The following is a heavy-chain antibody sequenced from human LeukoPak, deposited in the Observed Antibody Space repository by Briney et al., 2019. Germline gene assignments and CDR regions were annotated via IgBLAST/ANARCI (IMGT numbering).Heavy chain of an antibody. CDR1: GFTFRRYW. CDR2: IKQDGSEK. Sequence: GGSLGLSCAASGFTFRRYWMSWARQASGKGLEWVANIKQDGSEKYYVDSVKGRFTISRDNAKNSLYLQMNSLRAEDTAVYYCVGLGENYWGQGTLVTVSS. D-gene: IGHD3-10*01. J-gene: IGHJ4*02. V-gene: IGHV3-7*02. CDR3: VGLGENY.